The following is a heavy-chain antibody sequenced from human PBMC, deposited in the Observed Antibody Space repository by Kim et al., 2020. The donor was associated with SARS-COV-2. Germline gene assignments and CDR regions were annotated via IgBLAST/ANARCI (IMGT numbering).Heavy chain of an antibody. CDR3: ARGDSGYDWRGVSYYYGMDV. V-gene: IGHV1-69*13. D-gene: IGHD5-12*01. CDR2: IIPIFGTA. Sequence: SVKVSCKASGGTFSSYAISWVRQAPGQGLEWMGGIIPIFGTANYAQKFQGRVTITADESTSTAYMELSSLRSEDTAVYYCARGDSGYDWRGVSYYYGMDVWGQGTTVTVSS. J-gene: IGHJ6*02. CDR1: GGTFSSYA.